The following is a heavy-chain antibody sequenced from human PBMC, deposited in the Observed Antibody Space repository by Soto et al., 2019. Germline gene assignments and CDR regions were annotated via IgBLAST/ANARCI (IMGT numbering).Heavy chain of an antibody. Sequence: PGGSLRLSCAASGFTFSSYGMHWVRQAPGKGLEWVAVISYDGSNKYYADSVKGRFTISRDNSKNTLYLQMNSLRAEDTAVYYCAKEVNRYSSGWPPSHFDYWGQGTLVTVSS. CDR1: GFTFSSYG. V-gene: IGHV3-30*18. CDR3: AKEVNRYSSGWPPSHFDY. J-gene: IGHJ4*02. D-gene: IGHD6-19*01. CDR2: ISYDGSNK.